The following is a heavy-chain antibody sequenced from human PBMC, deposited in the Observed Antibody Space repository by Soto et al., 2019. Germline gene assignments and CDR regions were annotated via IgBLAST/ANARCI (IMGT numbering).Heavy chain of an antibody. Sequence: PGESLKISCKGSGYSFTSYWISWVRQMPGKGLEWMGRIDPSDSYTNYSPSFQGHVTISADKSISTAYLQWSSLKASDTAMYYCARRRYSSSSYYYYGMDVWGQGTTVTVSS. D-gene: IGHD6-6*01. CDR1: GYSFTSYW. V-gene: IGHV5-10-1*01. CDR3: ARRRYSSSSYYYYGMDV. J-gene: IGHJ6*02. CDR2: IDPSDSYT.